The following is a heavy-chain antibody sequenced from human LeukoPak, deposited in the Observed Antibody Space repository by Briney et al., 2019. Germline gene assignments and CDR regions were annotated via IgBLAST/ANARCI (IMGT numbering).Heavy chain of an antibody. CDR3: VREGEGPLSKDFDY. Sequence: ASMKVSCQSSGFTFTDHYIHWVRQGPGQGLEWMGYIGPHSTFTSSPQEFQGRVTMPRDASMSTAYMELTRLTSDDTAVYYCVREGEGPLSKDFDYWGQGTLVTVSS. V-gene: IGHV1-2*02. D-gene: IGHD2/OR15-2a*01. J-gene: IGHJ4*02. CDR1: GFTFTDHY. CDR2: IGPHSTFT.